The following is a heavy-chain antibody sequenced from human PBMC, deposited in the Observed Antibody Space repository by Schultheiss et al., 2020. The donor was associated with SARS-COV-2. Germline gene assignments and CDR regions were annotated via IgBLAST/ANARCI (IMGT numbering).Heavy chain of an antibody. J-gene: IGHJ4*02. D-gene: IGHD3-22*01. V-gene: IGHV2-26*01. CDR3: ARTTRWLIGFDY. CDR1: GFSLRTNGVG. CDR2: IFSNDEK. Sequence: SGPTLVKPTQTLTLTCTFSGFSLRTNGVGVGWIRQPPGKALEWLAHIFSNDEKSYSTSLKSRLTISKDTSKSQVVLTMTNMDPVDTATYYCARTTRWLIGFDYWGQGTLVTVSS.